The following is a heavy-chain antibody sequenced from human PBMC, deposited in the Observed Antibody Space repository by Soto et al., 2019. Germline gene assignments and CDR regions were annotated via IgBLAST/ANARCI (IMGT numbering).Heavy chain of an antibody. CDR2: IIPILGIA. V-gene: IGHV1-69*02. J-gene: IGHJ4*02. D-gene: IGHD5-18*01. Sequence: SVKVSCKASGGTFSSYTISWVRQAPGQGLEWMGRIIPILGIANYAQKFQGRVTITADKSTSTAYMDPVDTATYFCAHRPHRAGRIPITSYFDFWGQGTLVTVSS. CDR3: RAGRIPITSYFDF. CDR1: GGTFSSYT.